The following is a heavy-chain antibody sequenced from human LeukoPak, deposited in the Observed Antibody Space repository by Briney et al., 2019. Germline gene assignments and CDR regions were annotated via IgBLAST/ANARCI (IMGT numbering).Heavy chain of an antibody. V-gene: IGHV1-18*01. Sequence: ASVKVSCKVSGYTLTELSTLWVRQAPGQGLEWMGWISAYNGNTNYAQKLQGRVTMTTDTSTSTAYMELRSLRSDDSAVYYCARVGDDILTGYYDHWGQGTLVTVSS. CDR1: GYTLTELS. D-gene: IGHD3-9*01. CDR3: ARVGDDILTGYYDH. J-gene: IGHJ4*02. CDR2: ISAYNGNT.